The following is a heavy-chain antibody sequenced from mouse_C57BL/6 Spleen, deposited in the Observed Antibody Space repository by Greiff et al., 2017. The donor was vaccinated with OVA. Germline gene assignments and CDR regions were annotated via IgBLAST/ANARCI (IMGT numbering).Heavy chain of an antibody. CDR1: GFTFSSYA. CDR2: ISDGGSYT. V-gene: IGHV5-4*01. D-gene: IGHD4-1*01. J-gene: IGHJ3*01. CDR3: ARDQLTGTSPFAY. Sequence: EVKLMESGGGLVKPGGSLKLSCAASGFTFSSYAMSWVRQTPEKRLEWVATISDGGSYTYYPDNVKGRFTISRDNAKNNLYLQMSHLKSEDTAMYYCARDQLTGTSPFAYWGQGTLVTVSA.